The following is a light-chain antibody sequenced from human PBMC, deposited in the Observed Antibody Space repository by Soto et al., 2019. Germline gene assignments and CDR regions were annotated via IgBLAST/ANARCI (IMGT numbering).Light chain of an antibody. CDR3: QQFNNYPLT. CDR1: QGISSA. Sequence: AIQLNQSPPSLAASVGDRVTITCRASQGISSALAWYQQKPGKTPNLLIYGASSLESGVPSRFSGSGSGTDFTLTISRLQPEDFATYYCQQFNNYPLTFGQGTKLEIK. J-gene: IGKJ2*01. V-gene: IGKV1D-13*01. CDR2: GAS.